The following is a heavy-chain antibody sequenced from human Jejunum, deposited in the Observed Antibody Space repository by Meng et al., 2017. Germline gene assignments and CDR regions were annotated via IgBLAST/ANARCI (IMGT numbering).Heavy chain of an antibody. D-gene: IGHD5-24*01. Sequence: SVKVSCKASADIVGYHTFTWVRQAPGQGLEWMGRIVHVLGVSTYAQKFQGRVTITTDKSTNTVYLEMSSLTPDDTAFYYCARDVEDGFNVNDYWGQGTLVTVSS. CDR2: IVHVLGVS. V-gene: IGHV1-69*04. CDR1: ADIVGYHT. CDR3: ARDVEDGFNVNDY. J-gene: IGHJ4*02.